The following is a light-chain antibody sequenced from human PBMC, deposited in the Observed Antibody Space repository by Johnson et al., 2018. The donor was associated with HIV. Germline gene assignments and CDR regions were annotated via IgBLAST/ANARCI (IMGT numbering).Light chain of an antibody. Sequence: QSVLTQPPSVSAAPGQKVTISCSGSSSNIGNNYVSWYQQVPGTAPKLLIYDNNRRPSGIPDRFSGSKSGTSATLDITGLQTGDDADYYCGTWDSSLSAYVFGTGTTITVL. CDR2: DNN. J-gene: IGLJ1*01. CDR1: SSNIGNNY. CDR3: GTWDSSLSAYV. V-gene: IGLV1-51*01.